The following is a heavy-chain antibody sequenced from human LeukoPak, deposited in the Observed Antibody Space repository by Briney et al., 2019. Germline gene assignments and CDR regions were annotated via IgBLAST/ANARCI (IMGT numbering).Heavy chain of an antibody. Sequence: GGSLGLSCAASGFTFSSYAMSWVRQAPGKGLEWVSAISGSGGSTYYADSVKGRFTISRDNSKNTLYLQMNSLRAEDTAVYYCAKGGQLVPYYYYGMDVRGQGTTVTVSS. J-gene: IGHJ6*02. CDR1: GFTFSSYA. D-gene: IGHD6-6*01. V-gene: IGHV3-23*01. CDR2: ISGSGGST. CDR3: AKGGQLVPYYYYGMDV.